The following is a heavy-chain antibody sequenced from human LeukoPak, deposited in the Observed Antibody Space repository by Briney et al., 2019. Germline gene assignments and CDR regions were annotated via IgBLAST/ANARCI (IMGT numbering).Heavy chain of an antibody. J-gene: IGHJ6*02. CDR3: ARALSSGDYYGMDV. Sequence: GASVKVSCKASGYTFTSYGISWVRQAPGQGLEWMGWISAYNDNTTYAQKFRVWVTMTRDTSISTAYMELSRLRSDDTAVYFCARALSSGDYYGMDVWGQGTTVTVSS. CDR2: ISAYNDNT. D-gene: IGHD3-16*01. V-gene: IGHV1-18*01. CDR1: GYTFTSYG.